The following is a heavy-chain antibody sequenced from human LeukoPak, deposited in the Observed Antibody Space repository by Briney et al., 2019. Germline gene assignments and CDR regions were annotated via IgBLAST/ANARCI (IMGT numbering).Heavy chain of an antibody. J-gene: IGHJ4*02. D-gene: IGHD6-13*01. CDR1: GFTFSSYG. CDR2: ISGSGGST. Sequence: GGSLRLSFAASGFTFSSYGMSWVRQAPGKGLEWVSAISGSGGSTYYADSVRGRFTISRDNSKNTLYLQMNSLRAEDTAVYYCAKARPPWGISSWYESYFDYWGQGTLVTVSS. V-gene: IGHV3-23*01. CDR3: AKARPPWGISSWYESYFDY.